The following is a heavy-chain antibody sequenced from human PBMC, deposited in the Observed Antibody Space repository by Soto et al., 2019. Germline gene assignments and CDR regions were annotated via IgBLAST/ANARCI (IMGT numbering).Heavy chain of an antibody. Sequence: QVQLQQSGPGLVEPSGTLSLTCAVSGGSVNSPNWWNWVRQPPETGLEWIGEMHHSGSSKYNPSLKTRLTLSVDKSNNELSMNLNSVTAADTAIYYCGRANSSGSPIDSWGQGILVTVSS. CDR2: MHHSGSS. D-gene: IGHD6-19*01. V-gene: IGHV4-4*02. CDR1: GGSVNSPNW. CDR3: GRANSSGSPIDS. J-gene: IGHJ4*02.